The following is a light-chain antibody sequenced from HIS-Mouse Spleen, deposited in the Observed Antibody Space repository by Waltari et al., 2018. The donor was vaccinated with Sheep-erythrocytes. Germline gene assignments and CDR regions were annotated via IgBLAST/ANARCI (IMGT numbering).Light chain of an antibody. CDR1: SSDVGSYTL. Sequence: QSALPQPASVSGSPGQSITISCTGTSSDVGSYTLVSWYQQHPGKAPKLMIYEGSKRPSGVVNRLSGSKSGNTASLTISGLQAEDEADYYCCSYAGSSTPWVFGGGTKLTVL. CDR3: CSYAGSSTPWV. J-gene: IGLJ3*02. CDR2: EGS. V-gene: IGLV2-23*01.